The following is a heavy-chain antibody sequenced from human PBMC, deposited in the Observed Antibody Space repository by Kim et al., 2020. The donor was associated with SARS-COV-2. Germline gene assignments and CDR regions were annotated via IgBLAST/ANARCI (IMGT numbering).Heavy chain of an antibody. D-gene: IGHD6-13*01. J-gene: IGHJ6*01. CDR3: AGGEGLAAAGDYYYYGM. V-gene: IGHV3-33*05. Sequence: GGSLRLSCAASGFTFSSYGMHWVRQAPGKGLEWVAVISYDGSNKYYADSVKGRFTISRDNSKNTLYLQMNSLRAEDTAVYYCAGGEGLAAAGDYYYYGM. CDR1: GFTFSSYG. CDR2: ISYDGSNK.